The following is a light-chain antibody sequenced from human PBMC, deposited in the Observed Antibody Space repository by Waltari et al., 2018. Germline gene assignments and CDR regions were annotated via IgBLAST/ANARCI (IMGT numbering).Light chain of an antibody. CDR2: DAS. CDR1: QSVSSN. Sequence: EVVMTQSPATLSVSPGERATLPCRASQSVSSNLAWYQQKPGQAPRLLIYDASTRATGIPGRFSGSGSGTEFTLTISTMQSEDFAVYYCQQYNNWPLTFGQGTKVEIK. J-gene: IGKJ1*01. V-gene: IGKV3-15*01. CDR3: QQYNNWPLT.